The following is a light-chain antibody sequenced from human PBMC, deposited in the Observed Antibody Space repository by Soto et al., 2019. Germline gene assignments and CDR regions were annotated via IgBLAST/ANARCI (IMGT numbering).Light chain of an antibody. J-gene: IGKJ1*01. CDR2: GAS. Sequence: ENVMTHSAATLSVSPGERATLSCRASQSFAIVYLAWYQQKPGQAPRLLIYGASSRATGIPDRFSGSGSGTDFTLTISRLEPEDFAVYYCQQYGSSLWTFGQGTKVHIK. V-gene: IGKV3-20*01. CDR1: QSFAIVY. CDR3: QQYGSSLWT.